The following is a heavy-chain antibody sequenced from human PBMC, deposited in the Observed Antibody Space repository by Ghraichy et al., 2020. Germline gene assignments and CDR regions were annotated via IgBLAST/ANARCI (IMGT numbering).Heavy chain of an antibody. CDR2: IDNGGTGT. CDR3: AKGVGGAYPSSRYFDY. CDR1: GFTFNNYV. J-gene: IGHJ4*02. Sequence: GGSLRLSCAASGFTFNNYVMSWVRQAPGKGLEWVSTIDNGGTGTFYADYVKGRFTVSRDNSKNTLFLHMNSLRAEDTAVYYCAKGVGGAYPSSRYFDYWGQGTLLTVSS. D-gene: IGHD2-21*01. V-gene: IGHV3-23*05.